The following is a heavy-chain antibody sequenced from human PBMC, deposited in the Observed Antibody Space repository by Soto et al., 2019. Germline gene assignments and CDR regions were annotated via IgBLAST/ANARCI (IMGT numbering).Heavy chain of an antibody. CDR2: ISRAGSNI. Sequence: EVQLLESGGGVVQPGGSPRLSCAASGFTFSNCAMKWVRQAPGKGLEWVSDISRAGSNIYYADSVKGRFTISRDNSKNTLYLQMNSLRAEDTAVYYCAKAIEGAWEPNDYWGQGTLVTVSS. V-gene: IGHV3-23*01. CDR1: GFTFSNCA. D-gene: IGHD1-26*01. CDR3: AKAIEGAWEPNDY. J-gene: IGHJ4*02.